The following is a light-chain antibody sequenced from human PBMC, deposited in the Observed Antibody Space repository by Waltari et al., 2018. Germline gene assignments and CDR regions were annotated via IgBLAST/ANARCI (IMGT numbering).Light chain of an antibody. CDR1: HDISKR. CDR3: QQYGSFIS. Sequence: DIQLTQSPFSLSASLGDRVTITCQASHDISKRLHWYCQKVGEAPKLLIYDTSKLDIGIPSRFSGSGSGTLFTLTISSLEPEDFATYFCQQYGSFISFGQGTRLDLK. CDR2: DTS. J-gene: IGKJ5*01. V-gene: IGKV1-33*01.